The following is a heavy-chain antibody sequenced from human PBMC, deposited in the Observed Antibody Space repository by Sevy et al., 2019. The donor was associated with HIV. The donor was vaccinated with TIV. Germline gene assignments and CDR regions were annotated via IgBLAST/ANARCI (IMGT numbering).Heavy chain of an antibody. D-gene: IGHD3-3*01. CDR1: GFTFSSYA. Sequence: GGSLRLSCAASGFTFSSYAMSWVRQAPGKGLEWVSAISGSGGSTYYADSVKGRFTISRDNAKNSVSLQMNSLRVEDTAVYYCARVGFYDFWSGYYPDFDSWGQGTLVTVSS. J-gene: IGHJ4*02. V-gene: IGHV3-23*01. CDR3: ARVGFYDFWSGYYPDFDS. CDR2: ISGSGGST.